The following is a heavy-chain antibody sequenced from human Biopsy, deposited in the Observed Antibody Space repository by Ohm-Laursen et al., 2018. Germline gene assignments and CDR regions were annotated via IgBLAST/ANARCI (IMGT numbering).Heavy chain of an antibody. CDR2: VDWDDYK. Sequence: TQTLTLTCSFSGFSLSARGMCVSWIRQAPGKALEWLARVDWDDYKDYSSSLQTKLSISKDTSNDQMVLTVNNVDPADTATYYCARTPILIVSAGLVYRHRRHLQGMDVWGQGIAVTVS. CDR1: GFSLSARGMC. V-gene: IGHV2-70*11. D-gene: IGHD6-13*01. CDR3: ARTPILIVSAGLVYRHRRHLQGMDV. J-gene: IGHJ6*02.